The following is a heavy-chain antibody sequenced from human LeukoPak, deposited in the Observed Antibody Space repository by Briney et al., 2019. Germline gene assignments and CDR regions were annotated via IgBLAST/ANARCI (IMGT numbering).Heavy chain of an antibody. D-gene: IGHD3-10*01. CDR1: GGTFSSYA. CDR2: IIPIFGTA. V-gene: IGHV1-69*13. J-gene: IGHJ5*02. Sequence: SVKVSCKASGGTFSSYAISWVRQAPGQGLEWMGGIIPIFGTANYAQKFQGRVTITADESTSTAYMELSSLRSEDTAVYYCARGYYGSGSYANNWFDPWGQGTLVTVPS. CDR3: ARGYYGSGSYANNWFDP.